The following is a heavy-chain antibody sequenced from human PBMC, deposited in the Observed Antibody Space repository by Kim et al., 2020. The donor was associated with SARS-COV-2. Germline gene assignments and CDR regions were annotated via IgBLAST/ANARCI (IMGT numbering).Heavy chain of an antibody. D-gene: IGHD1-1*01. J-gene: IGHJ5*02. V-gene: IGHV2-5*02. CDR1: GVSLTTNGVG. CDR2: IFWDDEK. CDR3: VVRLNCKWFDP. Sequence: SGPTLVNPTQTLTLTCTFSGVSLTTNGVGVGWIRQPPGKALEWIAIIFWDDEKHYSPSLSSKLTITKDTSKNQVVLAMTNMDPVDTATYYCVVRLNCKWFDPWGQGTLVTVSS.